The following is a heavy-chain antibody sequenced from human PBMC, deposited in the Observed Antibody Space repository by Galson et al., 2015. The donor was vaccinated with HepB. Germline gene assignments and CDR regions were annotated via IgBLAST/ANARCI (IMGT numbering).Heavy chain of an antibody. CDR3: ARVRAYCTNGVCYKEGKNWFDP. CDR1: GYTFTSYG. CDR2: ISAYSGNT. J-gene: IGHJ5*02. Sequence: SVKVSCKASGYTFTSYGISWVRQAPGQGLEWMGWISAYSGNTNYAQKLQGRVTMTTDTSTSTAYMELRSLRSDDTAVYYCARVRAYCTNGVCYKEGKNWFDPWGQGTLVTVTS. V-gene: IGHV1-18*04. D-gene: IGHD2-8*01.